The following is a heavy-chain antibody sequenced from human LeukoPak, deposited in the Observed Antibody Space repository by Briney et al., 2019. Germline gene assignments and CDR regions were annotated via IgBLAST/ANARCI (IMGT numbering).Heavy chain of an antibody. V-gene: IGHV1-46*01. CDR2: INPSGGSI. CDR3: ARRLVRFGSSGYYHDLNY. CDR1: GYTFTSYY. D-gene: IGHD3-22*01. J-gene: IGHJ4*02. Sequence: GASVKVSCKASGYTFTSYYMHWVRQAPGQGLEWMGLINPSGGSISYAQKFQGRVTMTRDTSTSTVYMELSSLKSEDTAVYYCARRLVRFGSSGYYHDLNYWGQGTLVTVSS.